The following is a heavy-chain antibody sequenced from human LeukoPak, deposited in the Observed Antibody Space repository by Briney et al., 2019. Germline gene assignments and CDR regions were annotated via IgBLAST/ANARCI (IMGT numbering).Heavy chain of an antibody. CDR2: ISYDGNNK. CDR3: ARKYCSGGSCYVDY. CDR1: GFTFSSYG. Sequence: GGSLRLSCAASGFTFSSYGMHWVRQAPGKGLEWVAVISYDGNNKYYGDSVKGRFAISRDNSKDTLYLQMNSLRTEDTAVYYCARKYCSGGSCYVDYWGQGTLVTVSS. V-gene: IGHV3-30*03. J-gene: IGHJ4*02. D-gene: IGHD2-15*01.